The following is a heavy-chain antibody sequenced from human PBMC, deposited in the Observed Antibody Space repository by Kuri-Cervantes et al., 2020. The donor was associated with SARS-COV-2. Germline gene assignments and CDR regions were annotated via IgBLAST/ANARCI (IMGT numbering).Heavy chain of an antibody. CDR3: ATHPITMIVVVIKPHWYFDL. CDR1: GGTFSSYA. J-gene: IGHJ2*01. D-gene: IGHD3-22*01. CDR2: FDPEDGET. V-gene: IGHV1-24*01. Sequence: ASVKVSCKASGGTFSSYAISWVRQAPGKGLEWMGGFDPEDGETIYAQKFQGRVTMTEDTSTDKSYMELSSLRTEDTAVYYCATHPITMIVVVIKPHWYFDLWGRGTLVTVSS.